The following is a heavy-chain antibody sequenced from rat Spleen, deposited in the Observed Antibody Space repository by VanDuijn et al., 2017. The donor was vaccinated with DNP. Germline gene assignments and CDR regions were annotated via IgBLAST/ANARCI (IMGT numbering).Heavy chain of an antibody. V-gene: IGHV5-22*01. J-gene: IGHJ2*01. CDR2: IGSAAYAP. Sequence: EVQLVESGGGLVQPGRSLKLSCAASGFTFSAYYMAWVRQAPAKGLEWVAYIGSAAYAPYYGDSVKGRFTISRADAKSTLYLQMDSLRSEDTATYYCARHGFAYYFDYWGQGVMVTVSS. CDR3: ARHGFAYYFDY. D-gene: IGHD4-1*01. CDR1: GFTFSAYY.